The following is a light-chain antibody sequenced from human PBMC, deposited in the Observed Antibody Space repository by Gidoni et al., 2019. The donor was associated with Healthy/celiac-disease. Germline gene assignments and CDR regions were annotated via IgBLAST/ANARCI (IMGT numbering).Light chain of an antibody. CDR3: QQSYSTPWT. CDR2: AAS. Sequence: DIQMTQSPSSLSASVVDRVTITCRASQSISSYLKWYQQKPGKAPKLLIYAASSLQSGDPSRCSGGGAGADFTHTISSLQPEDLANYYCQQSYSTPWTFGQGTKVEIK. J-gene: IGKJ1*01. V-gene: IGKV1-39*01. CDR1: QSISSY.